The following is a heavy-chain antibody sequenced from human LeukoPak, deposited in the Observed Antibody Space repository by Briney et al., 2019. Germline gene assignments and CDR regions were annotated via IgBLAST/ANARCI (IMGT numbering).Heavy chain of an antibody. CDR2: ISYDGSTK. D-gene: IGHD4-23*01. Sequence: PGGSLRLSCAASGFTFSRFGMHWVRQAPGKGLEWVAVISYDGSTKYYADSVKGRFTISRDNSKNTLYLQMNRLTVQDTAVYYCATSLRPGGGNSFLLDYWGQGILVTVSS. CDR3: ATSLRPGGGNSFLLDY. CDR1: GFTFSRFG. V-gene: IGHV3-30*03. J-gene: IGHJ4*02.